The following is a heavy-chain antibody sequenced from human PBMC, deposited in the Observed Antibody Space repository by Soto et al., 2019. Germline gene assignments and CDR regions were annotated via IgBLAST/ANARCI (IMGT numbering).Heavy chain of an antibody. CDR2: IYYSGST. V-gene: IGHV4-61*01. CDR3: ARAGSITMVRGVIIKRNLDFDY. D-gene: IGHD3-10*01. J-gene: IGHJ4*02. CDR1: GGSVSSGSYY. Sequence: PSETLSLTCAVSGGSVSSGSYYWSWIRQPPGKGLEWIGYIYYSGSTNYNPSLKSRVTISVDTSKNQFSLKLSSVTAADTAVYYCARAGSITMVRGVIIKRNLDFDYWGQGTLVTVSS.